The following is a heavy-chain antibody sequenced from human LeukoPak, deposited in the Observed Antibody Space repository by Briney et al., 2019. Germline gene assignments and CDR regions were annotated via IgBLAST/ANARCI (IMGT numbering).Heavy chain of an antibody. D-gene: IGHD2-15*01. J-gene: IGHJ4*02. V-gene: IGHV4-39*01. CDR1: GGSIRNDNFY. CDR2: IFYGGTT. CDR3: AKYRWQLLRYFDS. Sequence: PSETLSLTCTVSGGSIRNDNFYWGWIRKPPGKGVEWIGNIFYGGTTYYNPSLKSRVSISLDTSKNQFSLSLTSVTATDTGVYYCAKYRWQLLRYFDSWGQGTLVTVSS.